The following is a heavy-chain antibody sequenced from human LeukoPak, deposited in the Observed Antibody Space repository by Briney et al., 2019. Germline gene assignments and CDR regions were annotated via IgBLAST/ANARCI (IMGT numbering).Heavy chain of an antibody. CDR3: ARDRAHYYGSGSYSYYYYMDV. CDR2: INPNSGGT. V-gene: IGHV1-2*02. Sequence: GASVKVSCKASGYTFTGYYMHWVRQAPGQGLEWMGWINPNSGGTNYAQKFQGRVTMTRDTSISTAYMKLSRLRSDDTAVYYCARDRAHYYGSGSYSYYYYMDVWGKGTTVTVSS. CDR1: GYTFTGYY. D-gene: IGHD3-10*01. J-gene: IGHJ6*03.